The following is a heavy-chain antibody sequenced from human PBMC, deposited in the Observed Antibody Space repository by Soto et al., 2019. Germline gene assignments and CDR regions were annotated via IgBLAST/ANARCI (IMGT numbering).Heavy chain of an antibody. Sequence: VQLVESGGGLVQPGESLRLSCTASGLTFSISWMTWVRQAPGEGLEWVSNINPAGNVQHYADSVKGRFTIYRDNAKKSLFLQKSCLRVEDTADYYCVTANTRYGFDVWGQGTMVTVSS. V-gene: IGHV3-7*01. CDR2: INPAGNVQ. D-gene: IGHD3-9*01. J-gene: IGHJ3*01. CDR3: VTANTRYGFDV. CDR1: GLTFSISW.